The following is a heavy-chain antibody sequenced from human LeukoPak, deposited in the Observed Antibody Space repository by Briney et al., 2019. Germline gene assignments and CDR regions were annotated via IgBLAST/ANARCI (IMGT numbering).Heavy chain of an antibody. V-gene: IGHV3-23*01. CDR2: ISGSGGRT. Sequence: GGSLRLSCAASGFTFSNYAMSWVRQAPGKGLEWVSAISGSGGRTYYADSVKGRFTISRDNSKNTLYLQMNSLRAEDTAVYYCALNGREVPSGAFDIWGQGTMVTVSS. D-gene: IGHD1-1*01. J-gene: IGHJ3*02. CDR3: ALNGREVPSGAFDI. CDR1: GFTFSNYA.